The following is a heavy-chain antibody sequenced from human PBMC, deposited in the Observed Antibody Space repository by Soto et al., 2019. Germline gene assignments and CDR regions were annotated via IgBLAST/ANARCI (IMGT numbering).Heavy chain of an antibody. J-gene: IGHJ4*02. D-gene: IGHD3-16*02. Sequence: LRLSCAGSGFTFASYVMTWVRQAPGKGLEWVSSISATGGSTYYAGSVKGRFTISRDNSKNTLYLQMNSLRAEDTAIYYCANAEHPRRSIGFDYWGQGTLVTVS. CDR3: ANAEHPRRSIGFDY. CDR2: ISATGGST. CDR1: GFTFASYV. V-gene: IGHV3-23*01.